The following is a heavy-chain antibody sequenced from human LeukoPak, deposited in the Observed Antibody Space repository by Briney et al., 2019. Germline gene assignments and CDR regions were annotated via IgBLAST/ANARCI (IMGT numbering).Heavy chain of an antibody. CDR1: GFSFSDYR. V-gene: IGHV3-74*01. D-gene: IGHD2-15*01. Sequence: PGGSLRLSCAASGFSFSDYRMHWLRQAPGKGLEWVSRIKSDASGILYADSVRGRFIISRDNARNTLYLQMNSLRAEDTAVYYCARGIEVDMVPWVQGTRVTVSS. J-gene: IGHJ5*02. CDR2: IKSDASGI. CDR3: ARGIEVDMVP.